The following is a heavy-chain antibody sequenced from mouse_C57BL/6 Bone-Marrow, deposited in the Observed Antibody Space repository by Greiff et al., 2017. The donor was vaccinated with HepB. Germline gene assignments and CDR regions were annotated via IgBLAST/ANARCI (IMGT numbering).Heavy chain of an antibody. CDR2: INPSSGYT. J-gene: IGHJ4*01. CDR3: ARTPITTVVAMPYYYAMDY. Sequence: QVQLQQSGAELAKPGASVKLSCKASGYTFTSYWMHWVKQRPGQGLEWIGYINPSSGYTKYNQKFKDKATLTADKSSSTAYMQLSSLTYEDSAVYYCARTPITTVVAMPYYYAMDYWGQGTSVTVSS. V-gene: IGHV1-7*01. D-gene: IGHD1-1*01. CDR1: GYTFTSYW.